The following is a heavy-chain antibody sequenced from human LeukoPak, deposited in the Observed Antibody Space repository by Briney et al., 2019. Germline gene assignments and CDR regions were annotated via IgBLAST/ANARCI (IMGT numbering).Heavy chain of an antibody. CDR2: ISWNSGSI. J-gene: IGHJ4*02. CDR1: GFTFDDYA. V-gene: IGHV3-9*01. Sequence: PGRSLRLSCAASGFTFDDYAMHWVRQAPGKGLEWVSGISWNSGSIGYADSVKGRFTISRDNAKNSLYLQMNSLRAEDTALYYCAKDLTTPPTSGFDYWGQGTLVTVSS. CDR3: AKDLTTPPTSGFDY. D-gene: IGHD3-3*01.